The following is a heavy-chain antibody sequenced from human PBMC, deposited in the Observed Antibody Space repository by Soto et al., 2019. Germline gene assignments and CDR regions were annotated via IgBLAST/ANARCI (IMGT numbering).Heavy chain of an antibody. Sequence: GGSLRLSCAASGFTFSSYGMHWVRQAPGKGLEWVAVIWYDGSNKYYADSVKGRFTISRDNSKNTLYLQMNSLRAEDTAVYYCARGGFWSGYYYYYYYGMYVWGQGTTVTVSS. J-gene: IGHJ6*02. CDR2: IWYDGSNK. CDR3: ARGGFWSGYYYYYYYGMYV. D-gene: IGHD3-3*01. V-gene: IGHV3-33*01. CDR1: GFTFSSYG.